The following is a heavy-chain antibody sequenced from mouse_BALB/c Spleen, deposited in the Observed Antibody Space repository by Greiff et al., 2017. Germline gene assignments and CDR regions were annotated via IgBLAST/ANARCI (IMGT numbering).Heavy chain of an antibody. V-gene: IGHV4-1*02. J-gene: IGHJ3*01. Sequence: AAEALDFSSYWMSWVRQAPGKGLEWIGEINPDSSTINYTPSLKDKFIISRDNAKNTLYLQMSKVRSEDTALYYCARPYYGYVPFAYWGQGTLVTVSA. CDR3: ARPYYGYVPFAY. CDR2: INPDSSTI. D-gene: IGHD1-2*01. CDR1: ALDFSSYW.